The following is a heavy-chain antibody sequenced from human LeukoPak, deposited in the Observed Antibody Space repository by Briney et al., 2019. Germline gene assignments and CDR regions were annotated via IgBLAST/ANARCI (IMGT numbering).Heavy chain of an antibody. V-gene: IGHV3-74*01. CDR1: GFTFSSYW. J-gene: IGHJ6*03. CDR3: ARDRIFEGTYYYYYYMDV. Sequence: PGGSLRLSCAASGFTFSSYWMHWVRQAPGKGLVWVSRINSDGSSTSYADSVKGRFTISRDNAKNTLYLQMNSLRAEDTAVYYCARDRIFEGTYYYYYYMDVWGKGTTVTVSS. D-gene: IGHD3-3*01. CDR2: INSDGSST.